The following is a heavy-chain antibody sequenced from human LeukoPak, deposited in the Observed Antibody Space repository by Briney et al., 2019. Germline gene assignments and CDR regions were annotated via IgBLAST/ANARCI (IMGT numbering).Heavy chain of an antibody. V-gene: IGHV3-30*03. CDR1: GFTFSSYS. CDR2: ISYDGSNK. D-gene: IGHD3-3*01. CDR3: ALDFGVVIIIDTQKSLDY. Sequence: PGGSLRLSCAASGFTFSSYSMNWVRQAPGKGLEWVAVISYDGSNKYYADSVKGRFTISRDNSKNTLYLQMNSLRAEDTAVYYCALDFGVVIIIDTQKSLDYWGQGTLVTVSS. J-gene: IGHJ4*02.